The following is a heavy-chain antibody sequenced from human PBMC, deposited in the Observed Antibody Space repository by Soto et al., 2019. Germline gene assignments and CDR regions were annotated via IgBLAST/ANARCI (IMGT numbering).Heavy chain of an antibody. CDR3: AKQGIEVAGTDYFDY. CDR1: GFIFKSYG. J-gene: IGHJ4*01. V-gene: IGHV3-30*18. D-gene: IGHD6-19*01. CDR2: ISHDGSNA. Sequence: QVQLVESGGGVVQPGKSLRLSCAATGFIFKSYGVRWVRQAPGKGLEWVAVISHDGSNAYYADAVNGRFTITRDNAKNTVYLQMNSLRAEDTAVYYCAKQGIEVAGTDYFDYWGHGALVTVAS.